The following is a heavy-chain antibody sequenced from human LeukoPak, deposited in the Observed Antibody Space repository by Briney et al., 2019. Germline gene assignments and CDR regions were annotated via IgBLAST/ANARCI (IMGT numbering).Heavy chain of an antibody. CDR1: GFTFSSYD. D-gene: IGHD2-15*01. Sequence: PGGSLRLSCAASGFTFSSYDMHWVRQAPGKGLEWVSAICTAGDTYYPGSVKGRFTISRENANNSLYLQMNSLRAGDTAVYYCARSVVGTFDIWGQGTMVTVSS. V-gene: IGHV3-13*01. J-gene: IGHJ3*02. CDR3: ARSVVGTFDI. CDR2: ICTAGDT.